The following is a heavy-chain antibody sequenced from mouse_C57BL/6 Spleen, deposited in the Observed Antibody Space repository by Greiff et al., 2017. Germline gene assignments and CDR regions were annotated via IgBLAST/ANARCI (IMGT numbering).Heavy chain of an antibody. Sequence: EVQLQQSGPELVKPGASVKISCKASGYTFTDYYMNWVKQSHGKSLEWIGDINPNNGGTSYNQKFKGKATLTVDKSSSTAYMELRSLTSEASAVYYCAHSSGYVGYAMDYWGQGTSVTVSS. CDR3: AHSSGYVGYAMDY. CDR1: GYTFTDYY. D-gene: IGHD3-2*02. J-gene: IGHJ4*01. CDR2: INPNNGGT. V-gene: IGHV1-26*01.